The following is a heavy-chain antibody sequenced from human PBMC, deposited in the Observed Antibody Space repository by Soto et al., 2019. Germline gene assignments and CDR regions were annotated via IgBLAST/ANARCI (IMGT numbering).Heavy chain of an antibody. CDR2: ISYDGSNK. D-gene: IGHD4-17*01. Sequence: QVQLVESGGGVVQPGRSLRLSCAASGFTFSSYGMHWVRQAPGKGLEWVAVISYDGSNKYYADSVKGRFTISRDNSKNTLYLQMNSLRAEDTAVYYCAKTQCLRCHFDYWGQGTLVTVSS. CDR3: AKTQCLRCHFDY. CDR1: GFTFSSYG. V-gene: IGHV3-30*18. J-gene: IGHJ4*02.